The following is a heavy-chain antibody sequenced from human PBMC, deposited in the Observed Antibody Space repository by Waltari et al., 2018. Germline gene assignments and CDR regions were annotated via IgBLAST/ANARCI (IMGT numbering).Heavy chain of an antibody. Sequence: EVQLVESGGGLVQPGGSRRRSGASSGFTFSRQSMNRVRQAPGQGLEWVSYISTSSSTIHYADSVKGRFTISRDNAKNSLYLQMNSLRAEDTAVYYCARERRDCSSTSCPRWFDPWGQGTLVTVSS. V-gene: IGHV3-48*04. D-gene: IGHD2-2*01. CDR2: ISTSSSTI. CDR1: GFTFSRQS. J-gene: IGHJ5*02. CDR3: ARERRDCSSTSCPRWFDP.